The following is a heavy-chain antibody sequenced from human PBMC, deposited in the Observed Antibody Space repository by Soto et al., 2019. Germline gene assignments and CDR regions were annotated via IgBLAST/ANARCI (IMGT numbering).Heavy chain of an antibody. V-gene: IGHV1-46*01. CDR3: ARDPIEADDTYAIDI. Sequence: GASVKVSCKASGYTFSSYYMHWVRQAPGQGLEWVGLINPGTGATTYAQKFQGRATMTSDTSTSTVYMELRSLTSEDTAVYYCARDPIEADDTYAIDIWGQGTMVTVSS. J-gene: IGHJ3*02. CDR2: INPGTGAT. D-gene: IGHD6-25*01. CDR1: GYTFSSYY.